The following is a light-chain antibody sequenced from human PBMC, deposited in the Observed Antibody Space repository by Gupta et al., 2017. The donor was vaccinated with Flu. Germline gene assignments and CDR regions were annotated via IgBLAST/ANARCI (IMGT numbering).Light chain of an antibody. CDR3: VKHNTYPLT. J-gene: IGKJ4*01. CDR1: QGIRSD. CDR2: SAS. V-gene: IGKV1-17*01. Sequence: IQMTQSPPSLSASVGDRVTITCRASQGIRSDLGWLQQKPGEVPKRLIYSASILASGVPSRFSGSGYGTEFTLTISSLQPEDFATYYCVKHNTYPLTFGGGTKVETK.